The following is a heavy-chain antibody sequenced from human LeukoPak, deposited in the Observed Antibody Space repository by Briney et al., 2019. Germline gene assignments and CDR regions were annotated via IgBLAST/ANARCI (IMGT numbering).Heavy chain of an antibody. CDR3: ARDVGYYYHSSGYYAY. Sequence: SETLSLTCTVSGGSISSSSYYWGWIRQPPGKGLEWIGTIYYSGSTYYNPSLKSRVTISVDTSKNQFSLKLSSVTAADTAVYYCARDVGYYYHSSGYYAYWGQGTLVTVSS. V-gene: IGHV4-39*07. D-gene: IGHD3-22*01. CDR2: IYYSGST. CDR1: GGSISSSSYY. J-gene: IGHJ4*02.